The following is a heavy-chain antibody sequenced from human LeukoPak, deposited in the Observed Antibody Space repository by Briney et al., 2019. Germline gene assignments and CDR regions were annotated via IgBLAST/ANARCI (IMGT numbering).Heavy chain of an antibody. Sequence: GGSLRLSCAASGFTFSSYDMHWVRQAPGKGLEWVSAIGTAGDTYYPGSVKGRFTISRENAKNSLYLQMNSLRAGDTAVYYCARGQAAMVLDAFDIWGQGTMVTVSS. J-gene: IGHJ3*02. CDR2: IGTAGDT. V-gene: IGHV3-13*01. D-gene: IGHD5-18*01. CDR1: GFTFSSYD. CDR3: ARGQAAMVLDAFDI.